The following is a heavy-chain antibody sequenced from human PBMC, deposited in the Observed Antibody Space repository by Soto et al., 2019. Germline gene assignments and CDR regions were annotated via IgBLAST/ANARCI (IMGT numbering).Heavy chain of an antibody. Sequence: PSETLSLTCTVSCGSISSSSYYWGWIRQPPGKGLEWIGSIYYSGRTYYNPSLESRVTISVDTSKNQFSLKLSSVAAADTAVYYCARPQLWSQVGFDPWGQGPLVTVSS. D-gene: IGHD5-18*01. J-gene: IGHJ5*02. CDR3: ARPQLWSQVGFDP. CDR2: IYYSGRT. V-gene: IGHV4-39*01. CDR1: CGSISSSSYY.